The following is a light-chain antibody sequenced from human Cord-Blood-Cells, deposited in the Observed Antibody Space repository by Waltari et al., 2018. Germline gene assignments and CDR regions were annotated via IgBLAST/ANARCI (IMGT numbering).Light chain of an antibody. CDR3: QQYKSYSWT. Sequence: DLQMTQSPSTLTASVGDRVPINCRASQSISSWLAWYQQKPGKAPKLLIYDASSLESGVPSRFSGSGSGTEFTLTSSSLQPEDFATYYCQQYKSYSWTFGQGTKVESK. J-gene: IGKJ1*01. V-gene: IGKV1-5*01. CDR2: DAS. CDR1: QSISSW.